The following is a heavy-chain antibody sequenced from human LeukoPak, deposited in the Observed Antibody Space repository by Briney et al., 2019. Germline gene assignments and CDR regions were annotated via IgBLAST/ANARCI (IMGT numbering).Heavy chain of an antibody. Sequence: ASVKVSCKVSGYTLTELSMHWVRQAPGKGLEWMGGFDPEDGETIYAQKFQGRVTMTEDTSTDTAYMELSSLRSEDTAVYYCATELLRYSSSDYWGQGTLVTVSS. V-gene: IGHV1-24*01. CDR3: ATELLRYSSSDY. D-gene: IGHD6-6*01. CDR1: GYTLTELS. CDR2: FDPEDGET. J-gene: IGHJ4*02.